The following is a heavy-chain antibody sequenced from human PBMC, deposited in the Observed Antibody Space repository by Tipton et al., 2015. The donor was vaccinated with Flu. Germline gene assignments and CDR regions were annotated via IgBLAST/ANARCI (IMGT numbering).Heavy chain of an antibody. V-gene: IGHV6-1*01. CDR3: GRDMGSSGYAHAFDY. CDR2: TFYRSAWHN. Sequence: GLVKPSQTHSLTCAISGDSVSSNSAAWSWIRQSPSRGLEWLGRTFYRSAWHNNSAVSVKSRITINADTSKNQFSLQLSSVTPEDTAVYYCGRDMGSSGYAHAFDYWGQGILVTVSS. CDR1: GDSVSSNSAA. D-gene: IGHD3-22*01. J-gene: IGHJ4*02.